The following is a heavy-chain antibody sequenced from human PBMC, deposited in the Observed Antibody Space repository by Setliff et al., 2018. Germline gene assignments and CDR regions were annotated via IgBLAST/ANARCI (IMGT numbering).Heavy chain of an antibody. CDR3: VRNPLGPEASTPGGY. J-gene: IGHJ4*02. CDR1: GYTFTSYV. CDR2: ISGYNGET. D-gene: IGHD3-16*01. V-gene: IGHV1-18*01. Sequence: ASVKVSCKPSGYTFTSYVISWVRQAPGQGLEWMGWISGYNGETNYAQILQGRVTMTTDTSTRTAYMELTSLTSEDTAVYYCVRNPLGPEASTPGGYWGQGTLVTVSS.